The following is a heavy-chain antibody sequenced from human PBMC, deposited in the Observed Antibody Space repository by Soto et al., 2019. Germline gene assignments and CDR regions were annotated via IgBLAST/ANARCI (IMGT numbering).Heavy chain of an antibody. J-gene: IGHJ5*02. V-gene: IGHV4-4*07. CDR1: GASMNSYH. Sequence: SETLSLTCTVSGASMNSYHWSWIRQPAGKGLEWIGHIHSSGSTNYNPSLKSRVAMPVDTSKNQFSLRLMSLTAADTAVYYCARDQGVAAAGITWFDPWGQGSLVTVSS. D-gene: IGHD6-13*01. CDR2: IHSSGST. CDR3: ARDQGVAAAGITWFDP.